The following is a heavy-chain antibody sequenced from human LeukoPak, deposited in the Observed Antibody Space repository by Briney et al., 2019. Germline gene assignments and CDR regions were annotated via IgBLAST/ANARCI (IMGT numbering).Heavy chain of an antibody. CDR2: INHSGST. V-gene: IGHV4-34*01. D-gene: IGHD3-22*01. J-gene: IGHJ4*02. CDR1: GGSFSGYY. Sequence: KPSETLSLNCAVYGGSFSGYYWSWIRQPPGKGLEWIGEINHSGSTNYNPSLKSRVTISVDTSKNQFSLKLSSVTAADTAVYYCARGKYYYDSSGYLSYWGQGTLVTVSS. CDR3: ARGKYYYDSSGYLSY.